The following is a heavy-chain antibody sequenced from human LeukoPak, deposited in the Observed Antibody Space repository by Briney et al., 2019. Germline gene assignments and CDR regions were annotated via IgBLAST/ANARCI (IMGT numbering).Heavy chain of an antibody. J-gene: IGHJ4*02. D-gene: IGHD3-22*01. CDR3: AQGYSSGYYRY. Sequence: PGGSLRLSCAASGFTFSSYSMNWVRQAPGKGLEWVSYISSSSSTIYYADSVKGRFTISRDNAKNSLYLQMNSLRAEDTAVYYCAQGYSSGYYRYWGQGSLVSVSS. CDR2: ISSSSSTI. CDR1: GFTFSSYS. V-gene: IGHV3-48*04.